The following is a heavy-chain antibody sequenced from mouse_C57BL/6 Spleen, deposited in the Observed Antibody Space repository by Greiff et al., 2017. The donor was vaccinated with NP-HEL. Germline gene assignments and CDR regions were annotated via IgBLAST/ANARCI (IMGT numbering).Heavy chain of an antibody. CDR2: INPYNGGT. V-gene: IGHV1-19*01. CDR3: ARQGETKGFDY. J-gene: IGHJ2*01. CDR1: GYTFTDYY. D-gene: IGHD1-3*01. Sequence: EVQLQQSGPVLVKPGASVKMSCKASGYTFTDYYMNWVKQSHGKSLEWIGVINPYNGGTSYNQKFKGKATLTVDKSSSTAYMELNSLTSEESAVYYGARQGETKGFDYWGQGTTLTVSS.